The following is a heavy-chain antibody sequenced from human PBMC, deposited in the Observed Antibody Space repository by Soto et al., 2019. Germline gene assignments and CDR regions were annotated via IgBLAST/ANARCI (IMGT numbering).Heavy chain of an antibody. V-gene: IGHV3-33*01. Sequence: GGSLRLSCAASGFTFSSYGMHWVRQAPGKGLEWVAVIWYDGSTYYADSVKGRFTISRDNSKNTVFLRMNSLRVEDTAVYYCARDSFGAKFFDYWGQGTLVTVS. J-gene: IGHJ4*02. CDR2: IWYDGST. D-gene: IGHD3-10*01. CDR3: ARDSFGAKFFDY. CDR1: GFTFSSYG.